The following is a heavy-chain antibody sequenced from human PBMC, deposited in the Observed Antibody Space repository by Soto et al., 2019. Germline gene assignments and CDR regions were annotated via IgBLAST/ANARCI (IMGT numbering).Heavy chain of an antibody. CDR1: GGTFSSYA. CDR2: IIPIFGTA. V-gene: IGHV1-69*13. Sequence: SVKVSCKASGGTFSSYAISWVRQAPGQGLEWMGGIIPIFGTANYAQKFQGRVTITADESTSTAYMELSSLRSEDTAVYYCARGELRFLEWLPGYCYGMDVWGQGTTVPVSS. CDR3: ARGELRFLEWLPGYCYGMDV. D-gene: IGHD3-3*01. J-gene: IGHJ6*02.